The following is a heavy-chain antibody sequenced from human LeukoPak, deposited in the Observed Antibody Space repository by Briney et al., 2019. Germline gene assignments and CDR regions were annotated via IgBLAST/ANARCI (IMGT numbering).Heavy chain of an antibody. D-gene: IGHD3-22*01. J-gene: IGHJ4*02. CDR3: ARGSPMYYYDSSAPLDY. CDR2: MNPNSGNT. CDR1: GYTFTGYY. Sequence: GASVKVSCKASGYTFTGYYMHWVRQATGQGLEWMGWMNPNSGNTGYAQKFQGRVNMTRNTAISTAYMELSSLRSEDTAVYYCARGSPMYYYDSSAPLDYWGQGTLVTVSS. V-gene: IGHV1-8*02.